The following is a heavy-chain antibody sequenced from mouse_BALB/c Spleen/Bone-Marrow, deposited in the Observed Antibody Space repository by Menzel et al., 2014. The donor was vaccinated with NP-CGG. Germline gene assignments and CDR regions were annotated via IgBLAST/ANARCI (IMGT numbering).Heavy chain of an antibody. V-gene: IGHV1-15*01. CDR3: TREGYYGSSPAWFAY. J-gene: IGHJ3*01. CDR1: GYTFTDYE. D-gene: IGHD1-1*01. CDR2: IDPETGGT. Sequence: QVQLQQSGAELVRPGASVTLSCKASGYTFTDYEMHWVKQTPVHGLEWIGAIDPETGGTAYNQKFKGKATLTADKSSSTAYMELRSLTSEDSAAYYCTREGYYGSSPAWFAYWGQGTLVTVSA.